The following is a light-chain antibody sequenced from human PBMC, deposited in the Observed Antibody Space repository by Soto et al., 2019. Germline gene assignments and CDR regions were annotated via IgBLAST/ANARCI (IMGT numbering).Light chain of an antibody. V-gene: IGKV3-11*01. Sequence: EIVLTQSPVTLSLSPGERATLSCRASQDVSRYIAWYQQKPGQPPRLLIYDASNRATGIPARFSGSGSGTDFTLTISSLEPEDFAVYYCQQRGNWPPITFGQGTRLEIK. CDR3: QQRGNWPPIT. CDR1: QDVSRY. J-gene: IGKJ5*01. CDR2: DAS.